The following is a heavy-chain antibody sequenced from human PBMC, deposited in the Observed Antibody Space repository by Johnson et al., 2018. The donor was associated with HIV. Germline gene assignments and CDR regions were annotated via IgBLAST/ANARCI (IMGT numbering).Heavy chain of an antibody. CDR1: GFTFSSYW. J-gene: IGHJ3*02. V-gene: IGHV3-9*01. CDR2: ISWNSGSI. D-gene: IGHD6-19*01. CDR3: ARIPGSGWDHDAFDI. Sequence: VQLVESGGGLVQPGGSLRLSCAASGFTFSSYWMSWVRQAPGQGLEWVSGISWNSGSIGYADSVKGRFTISRDNAKNSLYLQMNSLRAEDTAVYYCARIPGSGWDHDAFDIWGQGTMVTVSS.